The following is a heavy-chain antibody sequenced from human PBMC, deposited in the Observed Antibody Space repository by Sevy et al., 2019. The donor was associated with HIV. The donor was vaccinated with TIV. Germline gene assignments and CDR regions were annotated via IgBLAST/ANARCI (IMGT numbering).Heavy chain of an antibody. CDR2: VNPSGGST. CDR3: ARTLGWQQSRWYLDY. D-gene: IGHD2-15*01. J-gene: IGHJ4*02. V-gene: IGHV1-46*01. Sequence: ASVKVSCKASGYTFTTYYIHWVRQAPGQGLEWMGIVNPSGGSTTNSQKFHDRVTMTSDTSTDTVYMRLSSLKSEDTAVYYCARTLGWQQSRWYLDYWGQGTLVTVSS. CDR1: GYTFTTYY.